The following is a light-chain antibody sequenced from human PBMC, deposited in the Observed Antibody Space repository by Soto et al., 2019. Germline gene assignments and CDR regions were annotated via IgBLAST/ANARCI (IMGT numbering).Light chain of an antibody. CDR2: NNN. CDR3: QSYDSRLSGSV. V-gene: IGLV1-40*01. Sequence: QSVLTQPPSVSGAPGQRVTISCTGSSSNIGAGHDVHWYQQLPGTAPKLLIYNNNNRPSWVPDRFSGSQSGTSASLAITGLQAEDEADYYCQSYDSRLSGSVFGGGTKLTVL. J-gene: IGLJ3*02. CDR1: SSNIGAGHD.